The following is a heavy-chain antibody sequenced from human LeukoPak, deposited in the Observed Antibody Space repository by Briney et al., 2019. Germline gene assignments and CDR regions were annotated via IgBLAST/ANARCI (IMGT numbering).Heavy chain of an antibody. J-gene: IGHJ5*02. CDR1: GGSISSGDYY. D-gene: IGHD6-13*01. V-gene: IGHV4-61*08. Sequence: TSSQTLSLTCTVSGGSISSGDYYWSWIRQPPGKGLEWIGYIYYSGSTNYNPSLKSRVTISVDTSKNQFSLKLSSVTAADTAVYYCAREAVGAAAGSGWPINWFDPWGQGTLVTVSS. CDR2: IYYSGST. CDR3: AREAVGAAAGSGWPINWFDP.